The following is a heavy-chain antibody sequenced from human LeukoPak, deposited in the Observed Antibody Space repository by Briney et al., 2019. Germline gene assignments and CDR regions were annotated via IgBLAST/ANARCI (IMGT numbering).Heavy chain of an antibody. D-gene: IGHD2-15*01. J-gene: IGHJ5*02. CDR2: IIPIFGPA. V-gene: IGHV1-69*01. CDR1: GVTLSSYA. CDR3: ARAAATLMWHWFDP. Sequence: SVKASSKASGVTLSSYAISWVRQAPGQGLGWMGGIIPIFGPANYAQKFQGRVAITADESTSTAYMELSSLRSEDTAVYYCARAAATLMWHWFDPCGQGTLVTVSS.